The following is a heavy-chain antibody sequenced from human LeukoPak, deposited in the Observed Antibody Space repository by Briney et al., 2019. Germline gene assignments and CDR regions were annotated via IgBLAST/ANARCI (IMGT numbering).Heavy chain of an antibody. J-gene: IGHJ5*02. Sequence: SETLSLTCTVSGGSISTYYWSWIRQSAGKGLEWIGRVYASGSTNYNPSLKSRVTMSVDTSNNQSSLMLRFVTAADTAGYYCARDRPSTQWFDPWGQGTLVIVAS. CDR3: ARDRPSTQWFDP. CDR1: GGSISTYY. V-gene: IGHV4-4*07. CDR2: VYASGST.